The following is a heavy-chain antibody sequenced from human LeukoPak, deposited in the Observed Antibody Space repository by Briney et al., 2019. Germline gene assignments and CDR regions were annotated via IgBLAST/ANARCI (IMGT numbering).Heavy chain of an antibody. CDR2: IYHSGST. J-gene: IGHJ5*02. V-gene: IGHV4-4*02. D-gene: IGHD1-26*01. CDR1: GGSISSSNW. Sequence: SGTLSLTCAVSGGSISSSNWWSWVRQPPGKGLEWIGEIYHSGSTNYNPSLKSRVTISVDKSKNQFSLKLNSVTPEDTAVYYCARDLVVGATTRWFDPWGQGTLVTVSS. CDR3: ARDLVVGATTRWFDP.